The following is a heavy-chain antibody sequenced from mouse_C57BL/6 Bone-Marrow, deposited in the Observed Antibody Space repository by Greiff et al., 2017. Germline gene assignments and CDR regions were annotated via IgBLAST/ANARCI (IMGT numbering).Heavy chain of an antibody. Sequence: QVQLKQSGAELARPGASEKLSCKASGYTFTSYGISWVKQRTGQGLEWIGEIYPRSGNPYYNEKFKGKATLTADKSSSTAYMELRSLTSEDSAVYFCARGGRTTWAMDYWGQGTSVTVSS. CDR1: GYTFTSYG. D-gene: IGHD3-3*01. J-gene: IGHJ4*01. V-gene: IGHV1-81*01. CDR3: ARGGRTTWAMDY. CDR2: IYPRSGNP.